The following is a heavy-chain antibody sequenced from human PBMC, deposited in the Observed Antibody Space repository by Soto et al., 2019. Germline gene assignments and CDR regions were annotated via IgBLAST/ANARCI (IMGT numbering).Heavy chain of an antibody. Sequence: QVQLVQSGAEVKKPGSSVKVSCKASGGTFSSYTISWVRQAPGQGLEWMGRIIPILGIANYAQKFQGRVTITADKSAGTAYMELSSLRYEDTAVYYCARDPPYSSGWYGGDWFDPWGQGTLVTVSS. CDR2: IIPILGIA. CDR3: ARDPPYSSGWYGGDWFDP. CDR1: GGTFSSYT. V-gene: IGHV1-69*08. J-gene: IGHJ5*02. D-gene: IGHD6-19*01.